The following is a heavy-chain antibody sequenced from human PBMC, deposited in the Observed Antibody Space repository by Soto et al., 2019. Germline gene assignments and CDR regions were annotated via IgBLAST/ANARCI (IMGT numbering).Heavy chain of an antibody. J-gene: IGHJ4*02. CDR1: GFTFSSYS. D-gene: IGHD3-16*02. CDR2: ISSSSSYI. Sequence: GGSLRLSRAASGFTFSSYSMNWLSQAAGKGREWVSSISSSSSYIYYADSWKGRFTISRGNAKSSLYPQMNSLRAEDTAVYYCAFTLGGVIAGYFDCWGQGT. CDR3: AFTLGGVIAGYFDC. V-gene: IGHV3-21*01.